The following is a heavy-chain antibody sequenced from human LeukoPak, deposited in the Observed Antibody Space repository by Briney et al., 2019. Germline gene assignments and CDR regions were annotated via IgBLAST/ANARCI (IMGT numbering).Heavy chain of an antibody. D-gene: IGHD2-2*01. J-gene: IGHJ5*02. CDR2: ISYDGSNK. Sequence: PGGSLRLSCAASGFTFSSYAMHWVRQAPGKGLEWVAVISYDGSNKYYADSVKGRFTISRDNSKNTLYLQMNSLRSEDTAVYYCARGLRSSTSSTNWFDPWGQGTLVTVSS. CDR3: ARGLRSSTSSTNWFDP. V-gene: IGHV3-30-3*01. CDR1: GFTFSSYA.